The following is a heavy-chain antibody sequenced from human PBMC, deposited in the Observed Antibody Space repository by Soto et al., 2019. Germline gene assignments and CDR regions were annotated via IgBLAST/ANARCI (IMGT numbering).Heavy chain of an antibody. CDR1: GGTFSSYA. V-gene: IGHV1-69*01. J-gene: IGHJ3*02. CDR2: IIPIFGTA. CDR3: ARGGYYDSSGYYYVVRGAFDI. D-gene: IGHD3-22*01. Sequence: QVQLVQSGAEVKKPGSSVKVSCKASGGTFSSYAISWVRQAPGQGLEWMGGIIPIFGTANYAQKFQGRVTITADESTSTAYMELSSLRSGDTAVYYCARGGYYDSSGYYYVVRGAFDIWGQGTMVTVSS.